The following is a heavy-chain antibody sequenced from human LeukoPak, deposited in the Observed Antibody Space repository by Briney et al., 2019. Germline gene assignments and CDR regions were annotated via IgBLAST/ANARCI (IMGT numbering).Heavy chain of an antibody. D-gene: IGHD5-12*01. CDR1: GFTFSSYS. Sequence: GGSLRLSCAASGFTFSSYSMNWVRQAPGKGLEWVSSISSRSIYIYYGDSVKGRFTISRDNAKNSLYLQMNSLRAEDTALYHCASSMSGYSGLDYWGQGTQVTVSS. J-gene: IGHJ4*02. CDR2: ISSRSIYI. CDR3: ASSMSGYSGLDY. V-gene: IGHV3-21*01.